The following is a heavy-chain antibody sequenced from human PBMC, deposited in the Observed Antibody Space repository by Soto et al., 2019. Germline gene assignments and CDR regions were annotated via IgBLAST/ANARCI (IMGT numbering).Heavy chain of an antibody. CDR2: ILNSRST. J-gene: IGHJ6*02. D-gene: IGHD3-10*01. CDR1: GGSISSDRYF. CDR3: ARGNTTFGFYYYGLDV. V-gene: IGHV4-31*03. Sequence: QVQLQESGPGLVKPSQTLSLTCTVSGGSISSDRYFWSWVRQHPGKGLEWIAYILNSRSTYFNPSLKSRVTISVDTSKSQFSLNLSSVTAADTAVYYCARGNTTFGFYYYGLDVWGQGTTVIVSS.